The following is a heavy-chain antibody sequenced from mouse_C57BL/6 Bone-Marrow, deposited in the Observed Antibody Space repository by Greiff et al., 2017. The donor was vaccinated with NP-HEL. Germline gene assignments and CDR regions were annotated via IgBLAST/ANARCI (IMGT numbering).Heavy chain of an antibody. Sequence: QVQLQQPGAELVPPGAAGKGGGKAGGYTGTSDWMHWVKQRPGQCLYWLGILPPNSGSTNYNEKFKSKATLTVDKSSSTAYMQLSSLTSEDSAVYYCANIYYYGSSLLTGTWGQGTSVTVSS. D-gene: IGHD1-1*01. CDR2: LPPNSGST. V-gene: IGHV1-64*01. CDR3: ANIYYYGSSLLTGT. J-gene: IGHJ4*01. CDR1: GYTGTSDW.